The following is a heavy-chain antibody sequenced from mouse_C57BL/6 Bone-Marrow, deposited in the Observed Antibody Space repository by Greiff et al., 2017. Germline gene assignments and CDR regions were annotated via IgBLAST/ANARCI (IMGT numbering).Heavy chain of an antibody. Sequence: QVQLQQSGAELVKPGASVKLSCKASGYTFTEYTIHWVKQRSGQGLEWIGWFYPGSGSIKYNEKFKDKATLTADKSSSTVYMELSRLTSEDSAVYFCARHEEEADYDYFAWFAYWGQGTLVTVSA. CDR2: FYPGSGSI. V-gene: IGHV1-62-2*01. CDR1: GYTFTEYT. D-gene: IGHD2-4*01. J-gene: IGHJ3*01. CDR3: ARHEEEADYDYFAWFAY.